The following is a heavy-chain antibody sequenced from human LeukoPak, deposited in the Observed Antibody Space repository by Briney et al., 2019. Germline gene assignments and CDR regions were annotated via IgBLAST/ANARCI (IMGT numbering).Heavy chain of an antibody. CDR3: ARGRPHGNDY. J-gene: IGHJ4*02. V-gene: IGHV3-74*01. Sequence: GGSLRLSCAASGFTFNNAWMNWVRQAPGKGLVWVSRIASDGSSTTYADSVKGRFSISRDNAKNTLYLQMNSLRVEDTAVYYCARGRPHGNDYWGQGTLVTVSS. CDR1: GFTFNNAW. D-gene: IGHD4-23*01. CDR2: IASDGSST.